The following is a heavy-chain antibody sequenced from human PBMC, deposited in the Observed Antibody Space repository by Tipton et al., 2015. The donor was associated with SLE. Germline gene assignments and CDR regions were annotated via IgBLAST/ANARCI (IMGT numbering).Heavy chain of an antibody. V-gene: IGHV1-24*01. J-gene: IGHJ6*02. CDR3: ARPQLWSNYYYYGMDV. Sequence: QLVQSGAEVKKPGASVKISCRASGDTLSELSMHWVRQTPGKGLEWMGSFDGEDGQTVYAEKLEGRVTMTEDRSTDTAYMELRSLRSGDTALYYCARPQLWSNYYYYGMDVWGQGITVTVSS. CDR1: GDTLSELS. D-gene: IGHD5-18*01. CDR2: FDGEDGQT.